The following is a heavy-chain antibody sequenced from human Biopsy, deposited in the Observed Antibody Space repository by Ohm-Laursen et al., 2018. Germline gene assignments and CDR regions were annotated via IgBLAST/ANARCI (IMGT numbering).Heavy chain of an antibody. V-gene: IGHV3-11*01. J-gene: IGHJ4*01. CDR3: GRSYGIMAAPVHL. Sequence: SLRLSCSASGFTFSDYQMSWIRQTPGKGLEWVSHISSGGSTIFHADSVKGRFTISRDDAKGSLYLQMTNLRAEDTGVYYCGRSYGIMAAPVHLWGQGTLVTVSS. CDR1: GFTFSDYQ. CDR2: ISSGGSTI. D-gene: IGHD3-16*01.